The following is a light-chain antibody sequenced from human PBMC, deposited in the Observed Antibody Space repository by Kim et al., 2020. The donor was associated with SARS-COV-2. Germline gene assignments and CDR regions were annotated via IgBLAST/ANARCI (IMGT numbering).Light chain of an antibody. CDR1: QSVSNN. Sequence: SEPQEERATLTCRASQSVSNNLAWYQQKPGQAPRLLINGASTRATGIPSRFSGSGSGTEFTLTISSLQSEDFAVYSCQQYNNWPYTFGQGTKLEI. V-gene: IGKV3-15*01. J-gene: IGKJ2*01. CDR3: QQYNNWPYT. CDR2: GAS.